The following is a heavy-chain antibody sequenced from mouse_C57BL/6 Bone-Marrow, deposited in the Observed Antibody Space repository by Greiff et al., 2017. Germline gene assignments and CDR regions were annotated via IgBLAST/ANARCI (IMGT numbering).Heavy chain of an antibody. CDR3: ARREYGSLAY. Sequence: QVQLQQSGPELVKPGASVKISCKAPGYTFTSHWMQWVRQRPGQGLEWIGAICPGGGSTYYNEKFKGKATLTVDTSSSTAYMQLSTLTSEDSAVYFCARREYGSLAYWGQGALVTVAA. V-gene: IGHV1-56*01. CDR2: ICPGGGST. D-gene: IGHD1-1*01. J-gene: IGHJ3*01. CDR1: GYTFTSHW.